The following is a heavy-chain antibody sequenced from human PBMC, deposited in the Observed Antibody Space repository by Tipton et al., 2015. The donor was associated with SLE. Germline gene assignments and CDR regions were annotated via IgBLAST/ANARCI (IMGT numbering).Heavy chain of an antibody. Sequence: TLSLTCTVSGGSISSGGYYWGWVRQHPGKGLEWIGYIYYSGSTYYNPPLKSRVTISVDTSKNQFSLKLSSVTAADTAVYYCARPRDYGDNDAFDIWRQGTMVTVSS. J-gene: IGHJ3*02. CDR3: ARPRDYGDNDAFDI. CDR2: IYYSGST. D-gene: IGHD4-17*01. V-gene: IGHV4-31*03. CDR1: GGSISSGGYY.